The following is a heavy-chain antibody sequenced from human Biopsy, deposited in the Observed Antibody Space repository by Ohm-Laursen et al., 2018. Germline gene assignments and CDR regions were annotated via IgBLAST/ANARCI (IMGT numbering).Heavy chain of an antibody. D-gene: IGHD3-3*01. CDR3: ARLSTLFGVADFTDD. J-gene: IGHJ4*02. CDR1: GASVRSHF. V-gene: IGHV4-59*08. CDR2: ISNSGTT. Sequence: SETLSFTCTLSGASVRSHFLTWIRQPPGKGLQWIGSISNSGTTKSSPSLKSRVNISLHTSKNQLSLKLTSVTAADTAVYYCARLSTLFGVADFTDDWGQGTLVTVSS.